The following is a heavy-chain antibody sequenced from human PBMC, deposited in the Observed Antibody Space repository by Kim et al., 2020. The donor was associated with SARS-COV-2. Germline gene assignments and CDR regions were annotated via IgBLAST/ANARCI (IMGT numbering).Heavy chain of an antibody. Sequence: TYYNPSLKSRVTISVETSKNQFSLKLSSVTAADTAVYYCARQQLSCWFDPWGQGTLVTVSS. V-gene: IGHV4-31*02. D-gene: IGHD6-13*01. CDR3: ARQQLSCWFDP. CDR2: T. J-gene: IGHJ5*02.